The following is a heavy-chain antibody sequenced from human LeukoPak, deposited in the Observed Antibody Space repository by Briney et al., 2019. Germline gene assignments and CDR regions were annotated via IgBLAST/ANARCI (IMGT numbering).Heavy chain of an antibody. V-gene: IGHV1-18*01. CDR3: ARGRLRGIVVVPADPENDY. Sequence: GASVKVSCKASGYTFTSYGISWVRQAPGQGLEWMGWISAYNGNTNYAQKLQGRVTMTTDTSTSTAYMELRSLRSDDTAVYYCARGRLRGIVVVPADPENDYWGQGTLVTVSS. CDR1: GYTFTSYG. D-gene: IGHD2-2*01. J-gene: IGHJ4*02. CDR2: ISAYNGNT.